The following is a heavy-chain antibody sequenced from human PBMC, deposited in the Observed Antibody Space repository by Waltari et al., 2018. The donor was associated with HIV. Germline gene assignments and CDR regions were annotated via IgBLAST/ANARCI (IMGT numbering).Heavy chain of an antibody. Sequence: QVQLQESGPGLLKPSQTLSITCTVSGGSIRSGGSSWTWIRQHPGKGLEWIGYIYYSGSTYYNPSLKSRVTISVDTSKNQFSLKLSSVTAADTAVYYCARDGLYWNGWGQINWGQGTLVTVSS. V-gene: IGHV4-31*03. J-gene: IGHJ4*02. CDR3: ARDGLYWNGWGQIN. CDR2: IYYSGST. D-gene: IGHD1-1*01. CDR1: GGSIRSGGSS.